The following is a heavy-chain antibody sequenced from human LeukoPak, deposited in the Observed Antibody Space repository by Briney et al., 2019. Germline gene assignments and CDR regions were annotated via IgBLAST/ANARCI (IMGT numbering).Heavy chain of an antibody. CDR2: IRSKANSYAT. CDR1: GFTFSGSA. CDR3: TFSGILYSRGMAFDP. D-gene: IGHD6-13*01. V-gene: IGHV3-73*01. J-gene: IGHJ5*02. Sequence: GGSLRLSRAASGFTFSGSAMHWVRQASGKGLESVGRIRSKANSYATAYAASVKGRFTISRDDSKNTAYLQMKSLKTEDTAVYYCTFSGILYSRGMAFDPWGQGTLVTVSS.